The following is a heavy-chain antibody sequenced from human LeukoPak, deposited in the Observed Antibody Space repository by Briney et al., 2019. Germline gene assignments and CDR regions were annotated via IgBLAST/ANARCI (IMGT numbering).Heavy chain of an antibody. CDR1: GFIFTSAA. CDR2: ISSSGDIT. J-gene: IGHJ4*02. Sequence: GGSLRLSCAASGFIFTSAAMTWVRRAPGKGLEWVSAISSSGDITDYADSVKGRFTISRDNSKNTLNLQMNSLRAEDTALYYCAKDPGVGATRFNDYWGRGTQVTVTS. D-gene: IGHD1-26*01. V-gene: IGHV3-23*01. CDR3: AKDPGVGATRFNDY.